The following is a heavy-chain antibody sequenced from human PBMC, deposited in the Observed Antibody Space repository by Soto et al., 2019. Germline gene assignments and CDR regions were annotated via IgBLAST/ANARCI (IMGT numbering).Heavy chain of an antibody. CDR1: GGNFKTYG. CDR3: ARGQGYSTETPPTRLYFLDS. V-gene: IGHV1-69*01. CDR2: IIPIFGTA. D-gene: IGHD5-18*01. J-gene: IGHJ4*02. Sequence: QVQLVQSGAEVKRPGSSVKVSCKTSGGNFKTYGINWVRQAPGQGLEWMGGIIPIFGTANYAQKFQGTVTVTADEATSTAYMELSSLRSEDTAVYYCARGQGYSTETPPTRLYFLDSWGQGALVTVSS.